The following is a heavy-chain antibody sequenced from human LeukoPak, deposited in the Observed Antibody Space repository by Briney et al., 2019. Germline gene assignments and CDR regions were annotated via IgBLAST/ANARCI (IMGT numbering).Heavy chain of an antibody. D-gene: IGHD3-9*01. CDR1: GYTFTGYY. CDR2: IIPNSGGT. J-gene: IGHJ4*02. V-gene: IGHV1-2*02. Sequence: ASVKVSCKASGYTFTGYYMHWVRQAPGQGLEWMGWIIPNSGGTNYAQDFQGRVTMTRDTSISTAYMDLSRLTSDDTAVYYCATGSTIFGYYWGQGTLVTVSS. CDR3: ATGSTIFGYY.